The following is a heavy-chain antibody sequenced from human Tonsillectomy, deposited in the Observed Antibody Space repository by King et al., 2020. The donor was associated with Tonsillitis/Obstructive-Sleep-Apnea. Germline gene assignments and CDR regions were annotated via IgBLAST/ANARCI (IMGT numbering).Heavy chain of an antibody. D-gene: IGHD1-14*01. Sequence: VQLVESGGRLVQPGGSLRLSCVASGFTFRNFAIYAMSWVRQAPGKGLEWVSTIGGVAHEELYADSVKGRFTISRDDSKNTLYLQMNSLRVEDTAVYFCAKDQTYEPEFGVWGQGTLVTVSA. J-gene: IGHJ4*02. V-gene: IGHV3-23*04. CDR1: GFTFRNFAIYA. CDR3: AKDQTYEPEFGV. CDR2: IGGVAHEE.